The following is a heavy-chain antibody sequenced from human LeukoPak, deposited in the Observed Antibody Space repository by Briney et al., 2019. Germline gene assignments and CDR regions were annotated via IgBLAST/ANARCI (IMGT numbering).Heavy chain of an antibody. J-gene: IGHJ4*02. V-gene: IGHV1-69*13. CDR1: GGTFSSYA. Sequence: SVKVSCKASGGTFSSYAISWVRQAPGQGLEWMGGIIPIFGTANYAQKFQGRVTITADESTSTAYMELSSLRSEDTAVYYCATDYVWGSYRPKFDYWGQGTLVTVSS. CDR2: IIPIFGTA. CDR3: ATDYVWGSYRPKFDY. D-gene: IGHD3-16*02.